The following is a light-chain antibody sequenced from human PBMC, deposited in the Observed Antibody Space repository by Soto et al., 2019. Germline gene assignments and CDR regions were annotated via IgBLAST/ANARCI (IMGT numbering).Light chain of an antibody. CDR2: EVN. CDR1: SSDVGGYHY. V-gene: IGLV2-8*01. CDR3: SSYAGSDSWV. J-gene: IGLJ3*02. Sequence: QSALTQPPPASGSPGQSVTISCTGTSSDVGGYHYVSWYQQHPGKAPKLMIYEVNKRPSGVPDRFSGSKSGNTASLTVSGLQAEDEADYYCSSYAGSDSWVFGGGTKLTVL.